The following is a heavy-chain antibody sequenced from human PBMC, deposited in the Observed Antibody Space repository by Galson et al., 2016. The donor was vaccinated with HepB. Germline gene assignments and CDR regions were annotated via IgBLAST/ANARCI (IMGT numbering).Heavy chain of an antibody. J-gene: IGHJ5*02. CDR3: AREGAIFGVVTNWFDP. D-gene: IGHD3-3*01. CDR1: GFTFSSYA. Sequence: SLRLSCAASGFTFSSYAMHWVRQAPGKGLEWVSYISSSSSTIYYADSVKGRFTISRDNAKNSLHLQMNSLRAEDTAVYDCAREGAIFGVVTNWFDPWGQGTLVTVSS. CDR2: ISSSSSTI. V-gene: IGHV3-48*01.